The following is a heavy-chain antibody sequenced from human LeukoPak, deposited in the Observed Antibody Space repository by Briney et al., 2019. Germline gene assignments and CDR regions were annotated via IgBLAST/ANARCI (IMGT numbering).Heavy chain of an antibody. Sequence: PSETLSLTCTVSGGSISSYYWSWIRQPAGKGLEWIGRIYTSRSTNYNPSLKSRVTMSVDTSKNQFSLKLSSVTAADTAVYYCARVRGGNYYDSSGQNWFDPWGQGTLVTVSS. J-gene: IGHJ5*02. V-gene: IGHV4-4*07. CDR2: IYTSRST. CDR3: ARVRGGNYYDSSGQNWFDP. D-gene: IGHD3-22*01. CDR1: GGSISSYY.